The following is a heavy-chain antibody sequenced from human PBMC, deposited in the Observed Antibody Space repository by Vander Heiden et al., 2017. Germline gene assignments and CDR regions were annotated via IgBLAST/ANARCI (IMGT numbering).Heavy chain of an antibody. CDR1: GFTFTSSA. Sequence: QMQLVQSGPEVKKPGTSVKVSSKASGFTFTSSAVQWVRQARGQRLEWIGWIVVGSGNTNYAQKFQERVTITRDLSTSTAYMELSSLRSEDTAVYYCAAEDGVLPGDYWGQGTLVTVSS. CDR2: IVVGSGNT. CDR3: AAEDGVLPGDY. D-gene: IGHD1-26*01. V-gene: IGHV1-58*01. J-gene: IGHJ4*02.